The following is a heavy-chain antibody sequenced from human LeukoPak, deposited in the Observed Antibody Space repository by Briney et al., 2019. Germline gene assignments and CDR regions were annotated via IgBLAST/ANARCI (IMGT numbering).Heavy chain of an antibody. D-gene: IGHD2/OR15-2a*01. CDR2: IDPDGNT. Sequence: GGSLRLSCSASRLTCSTYWMHWVRQAPGKGLVWVSRIDPDGNTVYADPVRGRFTVSRDNAKNTMYLQMNSLRVEGTALYYCASFRNTDIWGQGTTVTVSP. J-gene: IGHJ3*02. CDR1: RLTCSTYW. V-gene: IGHV3-74*01. CDR3: ASFRNTDI.